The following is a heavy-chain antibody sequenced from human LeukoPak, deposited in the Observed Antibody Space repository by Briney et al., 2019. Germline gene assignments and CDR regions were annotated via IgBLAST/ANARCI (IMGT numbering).Heavy chain of an antibody. CDR2: ISSSSSYT. D-gene: IGHD3-16*01. J-gene: IGHJ5*02. CDR1: GLTFSDYY. V-gene: IGHV3-11*06. CDR3: ARVGLSNWFDP. Sequence: GGSLRLSCAASGLTFSDYYMSWIRQAPGKGLEWVSYISSSSSYTNYADSVRGRFTISRDNAKNSLYLQMNSLRAEDTAVYYCARVGLSNWFDPWGPGTLVTVSS.